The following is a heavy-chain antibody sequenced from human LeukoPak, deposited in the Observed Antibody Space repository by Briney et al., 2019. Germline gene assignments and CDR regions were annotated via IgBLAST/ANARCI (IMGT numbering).Heavy chain of an antibody. V-gene: IGHV4-59*08. Sequence: SETLSLTCTVSGGSISSFYWSWIRQPPGKGLEWIGFMSYNGTTNYNPSLRSRITIPVDTSKNQFSLKVSSVTAADTAVYYCATDFGDSSGWYRFWGQGTLVTVSS. CDR3: ATDFGDSSGWYRF. D-gene: IGHD6-19*01. CDR1: GGSISSFY. CDR2: MSYNGTT. J-gene: IGHJ4*02.